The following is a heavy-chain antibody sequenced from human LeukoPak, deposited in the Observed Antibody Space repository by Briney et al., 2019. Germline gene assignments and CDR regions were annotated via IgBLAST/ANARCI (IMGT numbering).Heavy chain of an antibody. CDR3: AKELFITMIVVVNWPLVD. J-gene: IGHJ4*02. CDR2: ISYDGSNK. CDR1: GFTFSSYG. Sequence: GGSLRRSCAASGFTFSSYGMHWVRQAPGKGLEWVAVISYDGSNKYYADSVKGRFTISRDNSKNTLYLQMNSLRAEDTAVYYCAKELFITMIVVVNWPLVDWGQGTLVTVSS. V-gene: IGHV3-30*18. D-gene: IGHD3-22*01.